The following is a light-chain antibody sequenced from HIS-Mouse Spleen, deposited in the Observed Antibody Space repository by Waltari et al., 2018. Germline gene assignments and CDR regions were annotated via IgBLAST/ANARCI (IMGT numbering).Light chain of an antibody. CDR3: QAWDSSYSV. J-gene: IGLJ2*01. CDR2: QDS. V-gene: IGLV3-1*01. Sequence: SYELTQPPSVSVSPGQTASIPFPGDQLGDKYSCWYQQKPGQSPVLVIYQDSKRPSGIPERFSGSNSGNTATLTISGTQAMDEADYYCQAWDSSYSVFGGGTKLTVL. CDR1: QLGDKY.